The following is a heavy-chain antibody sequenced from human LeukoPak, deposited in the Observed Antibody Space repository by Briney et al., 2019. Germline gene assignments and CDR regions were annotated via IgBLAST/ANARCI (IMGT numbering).Heavy chain of an antibody. V-gene: IGHV4-59*08. CDR2: INYSGST. D-gene: IGHD2-2*01. Sequence: SEALSLTCTVSGGSISNYYWSWIRQPPGKGLEWIGYINYSGSTTYNPSLKSRVTISVDTSKNQFSLKLTSATAADTAVYYCARQAAANSIDYWGQGTVVTVSS. CDR3: ARQAAANSIDY. J-gene: IGHJ4*02. CDR1: GGSISNYY.